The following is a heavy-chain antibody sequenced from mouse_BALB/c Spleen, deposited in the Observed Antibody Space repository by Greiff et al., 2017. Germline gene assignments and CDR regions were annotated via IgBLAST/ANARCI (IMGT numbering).Heavy chain of an antibody. CDR1: GFSLTGYG. D-gene: IGHD4-1*01. V-gene: IGHV2-6-7*01. CDR3: ARRTGTRAMDY. CDR2: IWGDGST. Sequence: VQLQESGPGLVAPSQSLSITCTVSGFSLTGYGVNWVRQPPGKGLEWLGMIWGDGSTDYNSALKSRLSISKDNSKSQVFLKMNSLQTDDTARYYCARRTGTRAMDYWGQGTSVTVSS. J-gene: IGHJ4*01.